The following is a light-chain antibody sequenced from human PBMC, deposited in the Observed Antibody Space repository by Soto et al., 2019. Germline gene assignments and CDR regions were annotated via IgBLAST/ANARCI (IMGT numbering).Light chain of an antibody. Sequence: EIVLTQSPGPLSLSPGEGATLSCRASQSVTSSYLAWYQQKRGQAPSLLMYDASSRATGIPDRFSGSGSGTDFTLTISRLEPEDFAVYFCQQYASSPLTFGGGTKVEIK. J-gene: IGKJ4*01. CDR1: QSVTSSY. CDR3: QQYASSPLT. V-gene: IGKV3-20*01. CDR2: DAS.